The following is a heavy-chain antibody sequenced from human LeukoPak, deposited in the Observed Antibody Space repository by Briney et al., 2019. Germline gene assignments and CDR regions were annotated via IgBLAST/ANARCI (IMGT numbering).Heavy chain of an antibody. CDR1: GFTFSSYS. Sequence: PGGSLRLSCAASGFTFSSYSMNWVRQAPGKGLEWVSYISSSSSTIYYADSVKGRFTIPRDNAKNSLYLQMNSLRAEDTAVYYCANTGGIGSSWWGLMDVWGKGTTVTVSS. D-gene: IGHD6-13*01. CDR2: ISSSSSTI. CDR3: ANTGGIGSSWWGLMDV. J-gene: IGHJ6*04. V-gene: IGHV3-48*01.